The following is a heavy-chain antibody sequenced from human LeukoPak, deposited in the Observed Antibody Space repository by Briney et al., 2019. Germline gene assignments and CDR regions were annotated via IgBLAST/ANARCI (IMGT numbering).Heavy chain of an antibody. D-gene: IGHD3-22*01. J-gene: IGHJ5*02. CDR3: ASYGYYDNNWFDL. CDR1: GGSISSHY. CDR2: IYYSGST. Sequence: SSETLSLTCTVSGGSISSHYWRWIRQPPGKGLEWIGYIYYSGSTNYNPSLKSRVTISVDTSKNQFSLKLSSVTAADTAVYYCASYGYYDNNWFDLWGQGTLVTVSS. V-gene: IGHV4-59*11.